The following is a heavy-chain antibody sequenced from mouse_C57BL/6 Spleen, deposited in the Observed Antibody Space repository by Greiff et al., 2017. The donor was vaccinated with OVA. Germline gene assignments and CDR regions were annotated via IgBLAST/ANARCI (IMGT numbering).Heavy chain of an antibody. Sequence: VQLQQPGPELVKPGASVKISCKASGYAFSSSWMNWVKQRPGKGLEWIGRIYPGDGDTNYNGKFKGKATLTADKSSSTAYMQLSSLTSEDSAVYFCARRGNYYGSSSYWYFDVWGTGTTVTVSS. D-gene: IGHD1-1*01. CDR1: GYAFSSSW. J-gene: IGHJ1*03. V-gene: IGHV1-82*01. CDR3: ARRGNYYGSSSYWYFDV. CDR2: IYPGDGDT.